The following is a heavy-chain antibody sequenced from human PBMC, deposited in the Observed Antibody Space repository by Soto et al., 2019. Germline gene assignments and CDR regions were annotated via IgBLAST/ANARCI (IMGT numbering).Heavy chain of an antibody. V-gene: IGHV4-59*08. Sequence: SETLSLTCTVSGGSISSYYWSWIRQPPGKGLEWIGYIYYSGSTNYNPSLKSRVTISVDTSKNQFSLKLSSVTAADTAVYYCARGRYSGYDLGPAGGFDPWGQGTLVTVSS. D-gene: IGHD5-12*01. CDR2: IYYSGST. CDR3: ARGRYSGYDLGPAGGFDP. J-gene: IGHJ5*02. CDR1: GGSISSYY.